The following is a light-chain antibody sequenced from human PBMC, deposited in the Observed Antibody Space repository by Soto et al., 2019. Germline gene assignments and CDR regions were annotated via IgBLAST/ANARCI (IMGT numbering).Light chain of an antibody. V-gene: IGLV1-40*01. CDR1: SSNIGAGYV. Sequence: QPVLTQPPSVSGAPGQRVTISCTGTSSNIGAGYVVNWYQQPPGKAPQLLIYGNSNRPSGVPDRFSGSKSGTSAALAITGRQAEDEADYFCQSYDSSLSGYVFGTGTKLTVL. CDR3: QSYDSSLSGYV. J-gene: IGLJ1*01. CDR2: GNS.